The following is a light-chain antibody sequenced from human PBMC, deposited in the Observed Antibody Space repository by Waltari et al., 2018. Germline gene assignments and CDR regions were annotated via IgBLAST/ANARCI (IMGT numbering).Light chain of an antibody. CDR3: SSYAGNYVWV. J-gene: IGLJ3*02. Sequence: QSALTQPAAVSGSPGQSVTISCTGASSDIGRYDIVSWYQQHPGNAPKLVISDVSKRPSGVSGRFSGSKSGDTASLTSSGLRFEDEADYYCSSYAGNYVWVFGGGTRLTVL. V-gene: IGLV2-23*02. CDR2: DVS. CDR1: SSDIGRYDI.